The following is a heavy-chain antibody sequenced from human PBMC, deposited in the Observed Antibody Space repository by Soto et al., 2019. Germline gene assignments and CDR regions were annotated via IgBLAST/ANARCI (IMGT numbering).Heavy chain of an antibody. J-gene: IGHJ3*02. Sequence: GESLKISCKGSGYSFTSYWIGWVRQMPGKGLEWMGIIYPGDSDTRYSPSFQGQVTISADKSISTAYLQWSSLKASDTAMYYCARPGLLAVAGTDAFDIWGQGTIVTVSS. CDR2: IYPGDSDT. D-gene: IGHD6-19*01. CDR3: ARPGLLAVAGTDAFDI. V-gene: IGHV5-51*01. CDR1: GYSFTSYW.